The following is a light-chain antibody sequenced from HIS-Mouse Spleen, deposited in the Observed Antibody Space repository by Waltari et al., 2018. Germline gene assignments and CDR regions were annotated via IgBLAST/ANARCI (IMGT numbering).Light chain of an antibody. CDR1: SSNIGSNY. Sequence: QSVLTQPPSASGTPGQRVTISCSGSSSNIGSNYVYWYQQLPGTAPKLLIYRNKQPPSGVPDRFSGSKSGTSASLASSGLRSEYEADYYCAAWDDSLSGPVFGGGTKLTVL. CDR3: AAWDDSLSGPV. CDR2: RNK. J-gene: IGLJ3*02. V-gene: IGLV1-47*01.